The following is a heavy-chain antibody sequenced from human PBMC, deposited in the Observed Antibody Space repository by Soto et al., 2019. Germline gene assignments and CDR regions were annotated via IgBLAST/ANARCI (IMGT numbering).Heavy chain of an antibody. Sequence: VQLVQSGAEVKKPGASVKVSCKASGYTFTSYDIDWVRQAPGQGLEWMGWISTYNGNTNYAQNLQGRVTMTTDTSTSTAYMELRSLRSDDTVVYYCARARWVGATGGDVWGQGTTVTVSS. D-gene: IGHD1-26*01. J-gene: IGHJ6*02. V-gene: IGHV1-18*04. CDR2: ISTYNGNT. CDR1: GYTFTSYD. CDR3: ARARWVGATGGDV.